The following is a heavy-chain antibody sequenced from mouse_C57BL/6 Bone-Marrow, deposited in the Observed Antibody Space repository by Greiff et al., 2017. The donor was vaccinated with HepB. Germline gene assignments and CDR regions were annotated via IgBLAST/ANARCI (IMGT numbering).Heavy chain of an antibody. V-gene: IGHV5-9-1*02. CDR2: ISSGGDYI. J-gene: IGHJ4*01. Sequence: EVKLVESGEGLVKPGGSLKLSCAASGFTFSSYAMSWVRQTPEKRLEWVAYISSGGDYIYYADTVKGRFTISRDNARNTLFLQMSSLKSEDTAMYYCTNYDGYYVGAMDYWGQGTSVTVSS. CDR3: TNYDGYYVGAMDY. CDR1: GFTFSSYA. D-gene: IGHD2-3*01.